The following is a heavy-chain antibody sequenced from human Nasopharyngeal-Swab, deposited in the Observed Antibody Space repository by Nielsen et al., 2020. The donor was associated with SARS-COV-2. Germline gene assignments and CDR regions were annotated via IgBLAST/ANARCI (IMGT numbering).Heavy chain of an antibody. CDR2: IYCSGRT. CDR3: AREDSGDYYGMDV. CDR1: GGSISSGGYY. J-gene: IGHJ6*02. V-gene: IGHV4-31*03. Sequence: SETLSLTCTVSGGSISSGGYYWSWIRQHPGKGLEWIGYIYCSGRTYSNPSLKSRVTISVDTSKNQFSLKLSSVTAADTAVYYCAREDSGDYYGMDVWGQGTTVTVSS. D-gene: IGHD4-17*01.